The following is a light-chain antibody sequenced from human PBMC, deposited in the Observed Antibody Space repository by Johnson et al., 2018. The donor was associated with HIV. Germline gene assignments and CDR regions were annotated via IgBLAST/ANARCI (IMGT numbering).Light chain of an antibody. Sequence: QSALTQPPSVSAAPGQRVTISCSGGIANIGNNYVSWYQQLPGTAPKLLLYEHNKRPSGLPDRFSASTSGTSATLDTSGLQTGDEADSYCGTWDSGLSAGVLGTGTKVTVL. J-gene: IGLJ1*01. CDR2: EHN. CDR3: GTWDSGLSAGV. V-gene: IGLV1-51*02. CDR1: IANIGNNY.